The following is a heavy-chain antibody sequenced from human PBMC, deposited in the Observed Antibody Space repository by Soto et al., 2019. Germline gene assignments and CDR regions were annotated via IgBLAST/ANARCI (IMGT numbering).Heavy chain of an antibody. D-gene: IGHD6-19*01. CDR3: AHGSGWLSDY. Sequence: QITLKESGPTLVKPTQTLTLTCTFSGLSLSSPAVGVNWIRQPPGKALEWLALIYWNDNNQYSPSLRSRLTITKDTSKYQVVLTMTNVEPADTATYYCAHGSGWLSDYWGQGTLVTVSS. J-gene: IGHJ4*02. CDR1: GLSLSSPAVG. V-gene: IGHV2-5*01. CDR2: IYWNDNN.